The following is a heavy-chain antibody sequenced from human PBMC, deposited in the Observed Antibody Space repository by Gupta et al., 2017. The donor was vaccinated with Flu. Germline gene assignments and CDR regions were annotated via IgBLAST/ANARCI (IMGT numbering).Heavy chain of an antibody. V-gene: IGHV3-66*02. Sequence: EVQLVESGGGWVQPGGSLRLSCAASGFTVSSNYMSWVRQAPGKGLEWVSVIYGGGSTYYADSVKGRSTISRDNSKNTLYLQMNSLRAEDTAIYYCARGTGRIAAAASFDYWGQGTLVTVS. CDR2: IYGGGST. D-gene: IGHD6-13*01. J-gene: IGHJ4*02. CDR1: GFTVSSNY. CDR3: ARGTGRIAAAASFDY.